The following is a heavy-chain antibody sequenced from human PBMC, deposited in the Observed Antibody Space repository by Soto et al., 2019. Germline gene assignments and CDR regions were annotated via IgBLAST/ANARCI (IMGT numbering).Heavy chain of an antibody. CDR2: ISDDGGKK. J-gene: IGHJ4*02. D-gene: IGHD6-13*01. CDR3: AREGQPAAGTTPHN. V-gene: IGHV3-30*04. CDR1: GFNFSSYA. Sequence: QEQLVESGGGVVQPGRSLRLSCAASGFNFSSYAMHWVRQAQGKGLEWVAVISDDGGKKYYADSVKGRFTISRDNSQNTLYVEMTSLSAEDTAVYYCAREGQPAAGTTPHNWGQGTLVTVSS.